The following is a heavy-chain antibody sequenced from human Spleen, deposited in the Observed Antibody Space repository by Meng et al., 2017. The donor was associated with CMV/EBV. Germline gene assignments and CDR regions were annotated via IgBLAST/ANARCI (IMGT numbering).Heavy chain of an antibody. D-gene: IGHD5-24*01. CDR2: IYHSGSA. V-gene: IGHV4-4*02. Sequence: PTVAVCGGSMSKGNWGSWVPTAPGRGLEWIGEIYHSGSANYNPALESRVTISVDKSKNQFSLKLSSVTAADTAVYYCARDLEGWFDPWGQGTLVTVSS. J-gene: IGHJ5*02. CDR3: ARDLEGWFDP. CDR1: GGSMSKGNW.